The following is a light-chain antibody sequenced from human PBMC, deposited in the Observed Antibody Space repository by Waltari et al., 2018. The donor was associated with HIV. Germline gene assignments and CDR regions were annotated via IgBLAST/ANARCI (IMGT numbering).Light chain of an antibody. CDR2: ADD. J-gene: IGLJ2*01. CDR3: QVWDSSRDLVV. CDR1: NIGSNS. V-gene: IGLV3-21*02. Sequence: SYVLTQPPPASVAPGPTARITCAGNNIGSNSMYWYQQRPGQAPGLVVYADDDRPSGVPERFSGSNSGNTATLSISRVEAGDEADYYCQVWDSSRDLVVFGGGTKLTVL.